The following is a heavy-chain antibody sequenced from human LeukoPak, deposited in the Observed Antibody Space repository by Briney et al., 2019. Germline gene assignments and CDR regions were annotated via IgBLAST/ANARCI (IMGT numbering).Heavy chain of an antibody. J-gene: IGHJ4*02. CDR2: ISGSGSST. Sequence: GGSLRLSCAASGFTFSSYAMSWVRQAPGKGLEWVSVISGSGSSTYYAESVKGRFTIFRDNSKNTLYLQMNSLRAEDTAVYYCATLFWVTGDYWGQGTLVTVSS. CDR3: ATLFWVTGDY. V-gene: IGHV3-23*01. D-gene: IGHD3-16*01. CDR1: GFTFSSYA.